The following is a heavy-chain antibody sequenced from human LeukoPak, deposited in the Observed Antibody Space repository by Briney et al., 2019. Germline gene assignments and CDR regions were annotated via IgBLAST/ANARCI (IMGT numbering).Heavy chain of an antibody. CDR3: AREVGYSTSYYGRFDP. Sequence: ASVKVSCKASGYISTGNYIHWVRQAPGQGLDWMGRINPITGITNYAQKFQGRVTMTRDTSITTAYMELSRVTSDDTAVFYCAREVGYSTSYYGRFDPWGQGTLVIVSS. CDR2: INPITGIT. CDR1: GYISTGNY. J-gene: IGHJ5*02. D-gene: IGHD3-10*01. V-gene: IGHV1-2*06.